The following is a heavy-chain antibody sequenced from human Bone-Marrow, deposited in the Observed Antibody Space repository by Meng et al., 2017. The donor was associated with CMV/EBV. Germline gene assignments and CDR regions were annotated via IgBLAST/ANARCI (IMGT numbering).Heavy chain of an antibody. CDR2: IKSKTDGGTT. Sequence: GESLKISCAASGFTFSNAWMSWVRQAPGKGLEWVGRIKSKTDGGTTDYAAPVKGRFTISRDDSKNTLYLQMNSLKTEDTAVYYCTTGSIAAATFGYWGQGTLVTFSS. CDR1: GFTFSNAW. V-gene: IGHV3-15*01. J-gene: IGHJ4*02. D-gene: IGHD6-13*01. CDR3: TTGSIAAATFGY.